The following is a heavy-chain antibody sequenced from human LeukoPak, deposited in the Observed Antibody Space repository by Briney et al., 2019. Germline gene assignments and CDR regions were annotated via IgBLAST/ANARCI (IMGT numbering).Heavy chain of an antibody. V-gene: IGHV1-2*02. D-gene: IGHD1-1*01. Sequence: ASVKVSCKASGYTFTGYYMHWVRQAPGQGLEWMGWIHPNSGGTNYAQKFQGRVTMTRDTSISTAYMELSRLRSDDTAMYYCARSVVGQLERRRWFDPSGQGTLVTVSS. CDR2: IHPNSGGT. J-gene: IGHJ5*02. CDR1: GYTFTGYY. CDR3: ARSVVGQLERRRWFDP.